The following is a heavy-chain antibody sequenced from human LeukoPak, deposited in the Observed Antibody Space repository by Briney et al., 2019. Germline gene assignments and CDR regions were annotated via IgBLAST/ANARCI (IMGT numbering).Heavy chain of an antibody. V-gene: IGHV3-66*01. CDR1: GFTVSSSY. CDR2: IYSGGST. D-gene: IGHD6-19*01. J-gene: IGHJ4*02. CDR3: ARGSWAVAASYYFNY. Sequence: GGSLRLSCAASGFTVSSSYMSWVRQAPGKGLEWVSVIYSGGSTYYADSVKGRFNISRDNSKNTLYLQMNSLRAEDTAVYYCARGSWAVAASYYFNYWGQGTLVTVSS.